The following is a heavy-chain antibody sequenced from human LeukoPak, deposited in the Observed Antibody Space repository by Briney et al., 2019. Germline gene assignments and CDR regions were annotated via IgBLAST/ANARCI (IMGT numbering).Heavy chain of an antibody. CDR1: GFTFSTYE. D-gene: IGHD4-17*01. CDR2: ISSGGSTA. CDR3: ARDYGGIDY. J-gene: IGHJ4*02. Sequence: GGSLRLSCAASGFTFSTYEMNWVRQAPGKGLEWVAYISSGGSTAHYADSVKGRFTISRDNAKDSLYLQMNSLRAEDTAVYYCARDYGGIDYWGQGTLVTVSS. V-gene: IGHV3-48*03.